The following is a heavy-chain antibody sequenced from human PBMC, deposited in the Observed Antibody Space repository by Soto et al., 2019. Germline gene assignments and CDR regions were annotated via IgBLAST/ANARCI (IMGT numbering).Heavy chain of an antibody. V-gene: IGHV3-74*01. Sequence: GGSLRLSCTASGVTFNTHWMHWVRQAPGKGLVWVSRIYFDGITTNYADSVKGRLTVSRDNAKNTVYLHVNTLRDEDTAVYYCARGGAMGVDYWGQGTLVTVSS. CDR2: IYFDGITT. CDR1: GVTFNTHW. D-gene: IGHD1-26*01. J-gene: IGHJ4*02. CDR3: ARGGAMGVDY.